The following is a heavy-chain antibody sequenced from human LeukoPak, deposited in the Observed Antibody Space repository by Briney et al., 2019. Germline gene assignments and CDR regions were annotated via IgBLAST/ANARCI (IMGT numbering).Heavy chain of an antibody. CDR1: GFTFSSYA. J-gene: IGHJ4*02. D-gene: IGHD6-13*01. V-gene: IGHV3-23*01. Sequence: GGSLRLSCAASGFTFSSYAMSWVRQAPGKGLEWVSAISGSGGSTYYVDSVKGRFTISRDNSKNTLNLQMNSLRADDTAVYYCAKDSGAAAPFDYWGQGTLVTVSS. CDR2: ISGSGGST. CDR3: AKDSGAAAPFDY.